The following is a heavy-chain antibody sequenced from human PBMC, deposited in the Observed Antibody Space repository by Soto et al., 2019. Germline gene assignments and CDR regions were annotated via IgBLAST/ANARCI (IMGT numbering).Heavy chain of an antibody. CDR1: GFSLTTSGLG. V-gene: IGHV2-5*02. CDR3: AQRTTTVTWWFDP. Sequence: QITLKEPGPALVKSTQTLTLTCTFTGFSLTTSGLGVCCIRQPPGKALELLALIYWDDDKRYSPSLKSRLTITKDTSKHQVVLTMTYMDPADTATYFCAQRTTTVTWWFDPWGQETLVTVSS. D-gene: IGHD4-17*01. CDR2: IYWDDDK. J-gene: IGHJ5*02.